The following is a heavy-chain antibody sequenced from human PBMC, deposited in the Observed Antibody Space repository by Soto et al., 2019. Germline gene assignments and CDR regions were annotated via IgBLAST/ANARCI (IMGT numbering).Heavy chain of an antibody. CDR3: AGDSSGRAPTNYFDY. D-gene: IGHD3-22*01. CDR1: GGSISRYY. J-gene: IGHJ4*02. Sequence: SETLSLTCTVSGGSISRYYWSWIRQPPGKGLEWIGCTHYTGSPSHNPSLKRRVTISVDTSKNQFSLKLSSVTAADTAVYYCAGDSSGRAPTNYFDYWGQGTLVTV. V-gene: IGHV4-59*01. CDR2: THYTGSP.